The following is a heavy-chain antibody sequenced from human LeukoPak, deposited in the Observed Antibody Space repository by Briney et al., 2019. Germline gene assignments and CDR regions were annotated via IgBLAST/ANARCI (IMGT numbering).Heavy chain of an antibody. CDR2: IYTSGST. CDR1: GGSISSGSYY. CDR3: ARSLYYYDSGSYLRYMDV. D-gene: IGHD3-10*01. V-gene: IGHV4-61*02. Sequence: SETLSLTCTVCGGSISSGSYYWSWIRQPAGKGLEWIGRIYTSGSTNYNPSLKSRVTISVDTSKNQFSLKLSSVTAADTAVYYCARSLYYYDSGSYLRYMDVWGKGTTVTISS. J-gene: IGHJ6*03.